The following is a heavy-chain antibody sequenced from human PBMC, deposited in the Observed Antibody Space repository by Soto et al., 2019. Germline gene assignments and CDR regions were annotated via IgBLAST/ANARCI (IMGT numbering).Heavy chain of an antibody. V-gene: IGHV1-3*01. D-gene: IGHD3-22*01. Sequence: GASVKVSCKASGYTFTSYAMHWVRQAPGQRLEWMGWINAGSGNTKYSQKFQGRVTMTRDTSTSTVYMELSSLRSEDTAVYYCARVTTYYYDNSGYYPLCYWGQGTLVTVSS. CDR1: GYTFTSYA. J-gene: IGHJ4*02. CDR3: ARVTTYYYDNSGYYPLCY. CDR2: INAGSGNT.